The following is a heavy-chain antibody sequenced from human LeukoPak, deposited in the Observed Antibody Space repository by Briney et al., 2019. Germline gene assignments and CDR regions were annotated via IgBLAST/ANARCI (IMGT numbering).Heavy chain of an antibody. V-gene: IGHV4-31*03. J-gene: IGHJ4*02. CDR3: ASSTTVTKGGDY. CDR2: IYYSGST. CDR1: GVSISSGGYY. Sequence: SQTLSLTCTVSGVSISSGGYYWRWLRQHPGKGLEWIGYIYYSGSTYYNPSLKSRVTISVDTSKNQFSLKLSSVTAADTAVYYCASSTTVTKGGDYWGQGTLVTVSS. D-gene: IGHD4-11*01.